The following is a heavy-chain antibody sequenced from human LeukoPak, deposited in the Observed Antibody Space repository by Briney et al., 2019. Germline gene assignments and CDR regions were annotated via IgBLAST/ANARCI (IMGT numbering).Heavy chain of an antibody. J-gene: IGHJ4*02. CDR1: GFTFSSYA. Sequence: GGSLRLSCAASGFTFSSYAMSWVRQAPGKGLEWVSAISGSGGSTYYADSVKGRFTISRDNSKNTLYLQMNSLRAEDTAVYYCAKVPPFYYGSGLYFDYWGQGTLVTVSS. D-gene: IGHD3-10*01. CDR3: AKVPPFYYGSGLYFDY. CDR2: ISGSGGST. V-gene: IGHV3-23*01.